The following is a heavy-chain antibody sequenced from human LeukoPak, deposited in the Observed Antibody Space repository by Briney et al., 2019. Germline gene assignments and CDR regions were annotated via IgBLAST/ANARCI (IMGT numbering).Heavy chain of an antibody. CDR3: ARDRYYYDSSGYYYQFDY. J-gene: IGHJ4*02. Sequence: PSETLSLTCTVSGGSISSYYWSWIRQPAGKGLEWIGRIYTSGSTNYNPSLKSRVTMSVDTSKNQFSLKLSSVTAADTAVYYCARDRYYYDSSGYYYQFDYWGQGTLVTVSS. CDR2: IYTSGST. V-gene: IGHV4-4*07. CDR1: GGSISSYY. D-gene: IGHD3-22*01.